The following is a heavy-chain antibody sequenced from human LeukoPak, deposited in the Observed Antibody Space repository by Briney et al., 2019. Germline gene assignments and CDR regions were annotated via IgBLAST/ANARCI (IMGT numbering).Heavy chain of an antibody. Sequence: SETLSLTCTVSGGSISSYYWSWIRQPPGKGLEWIGYIYYSGSTNYNPSLKSRVTISVDTSKNQFSLKLGSVTAADTAVYYCARGSRWEPRGVSFDYWGQGTLVTVSS. D-gene: IGHD1-26*01. CDR3: ARGSRWEPRGVSFDY. CDR2: IYYSGST. J-gene: IGHJ4*02. V-gene: IGHV4-59*01. CDR1: GGSISSYY.